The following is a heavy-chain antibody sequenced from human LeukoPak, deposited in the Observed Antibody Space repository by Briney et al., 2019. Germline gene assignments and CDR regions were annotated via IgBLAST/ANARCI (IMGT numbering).Heavy chain of an antibody. CDR2: IYYSGST. CDR1: GGSISSYY. J-gene: IGHJ4*02. V-gene: IGHV4-59*08. D-gene: IGHD3-22*01. CDR3: ARGFYDSSGYYRDY. Sequence: PSETLSLTCTVSGGSISSYYWSWIRQPPGKGLEWIGYIYYSGSTNYNPSLKSRVTISVDTSKNQFSLKLSSVTAADTAVYYCARGFYDSSGYYRDYWGQGTLVTVSS.